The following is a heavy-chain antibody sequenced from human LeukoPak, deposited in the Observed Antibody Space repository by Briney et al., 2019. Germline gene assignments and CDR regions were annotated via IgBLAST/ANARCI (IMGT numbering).Heavy chain of an antibody. D-gene: IGHD3-22*01. V-gene: IGHV4-34*01. CDR2: INHSGST. CDR1: GGSFSGYY. J-gene: IGHJ4*02. Sequence: SETLSLTCAVYGGSFSGYYWSWIRQPPGKGLEWIGEINHSGSTNYNPSLKSRVTISVDTSKNQFSLKLSSVTAADTAVYYCARDTPYYYDTDGFDYWGQGTLVTVSS. CDR3: ARDTPYYYDTDGFDY.